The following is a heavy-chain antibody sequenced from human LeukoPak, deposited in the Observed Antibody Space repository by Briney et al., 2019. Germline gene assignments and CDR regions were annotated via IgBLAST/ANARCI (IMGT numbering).Heavy chain of an antibody. J-gene: IGHJ3*01. CDR3: ARLGLPEAFNF. V-gene: IGHV4-39*01. D-gene: IGHD1-14*01. CDR1: GGSISSSSYS. Sequence: PSETLSLTCTVSGGSISSSSYSWGWIRQPPGKGLDWIGSIYYSGSTYYNPSLKSRVTISLDTSKNQFSLKLSSVTAADAAVYYCARLGLPEAFNFWGQGTMVTVSS. CDR2: IYYSGST.